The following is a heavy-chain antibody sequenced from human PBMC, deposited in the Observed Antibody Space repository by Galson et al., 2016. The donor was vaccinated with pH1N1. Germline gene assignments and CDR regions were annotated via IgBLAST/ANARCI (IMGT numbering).Heavy chain of an antibody. Sequence: SLRLSCAASGFSVSSNYMNWVRQAPGRGLEWVSVIYTGGRTDYADSVKGRFTISRDSSKNTLFLQMNSLRVEDTAVYYCARERPNYPDDAFDVWGQGTLVTVSS. J-gene: IGHJ3*01. CDR3: ARERPNYPDDAFDV. CDR1: GFSVSSNY. D-gene: IGHD1-7*01. CDR2: IYTGGRT. V-gene: IGHV3-53*01.